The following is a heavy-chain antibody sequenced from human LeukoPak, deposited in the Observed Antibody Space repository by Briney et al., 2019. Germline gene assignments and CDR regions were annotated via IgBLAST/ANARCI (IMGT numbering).Heavy chain of an antibody. CDR3: ASNSPTADGYYSFDY. CDR2: ISYDGSNK. CDR1: GFTFSSYG. D-gene: IGHD3-10*01. V-gene: IGHV3-30*03. Sequence: GGSLRLFCAASGFTFSSYGMHWVRQAPGKGLEWVAVISYDGSNKYYADSVKGRFTISRDNSKNTLYLQMNSLRAEDTAVYYCASNSPTADGYYSFDYWGQGTLVTVSS. J-gene: IGHJ4*02.